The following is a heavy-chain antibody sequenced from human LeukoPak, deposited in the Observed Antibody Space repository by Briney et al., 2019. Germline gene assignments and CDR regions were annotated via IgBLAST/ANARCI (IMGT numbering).Heavy chain of an antibody. J-gene: IGHJ4*02. D-gene: IGHD4-17*01. CDR1: GFTFSSYS. CDR2: ISSSSSYI. CDR3: ATNDYGASDY. V-gene: IGHV3-21*01. Sequence: PGGSLRLSCAASGFTFSSYSMNWVRQAPGKGLEWVSSISSSSSYIYYADSVKGRFTISRDNAKNSLYLQMNSLRAKDTAVFYCATNDYGASDYWGQGTLVTVSS.